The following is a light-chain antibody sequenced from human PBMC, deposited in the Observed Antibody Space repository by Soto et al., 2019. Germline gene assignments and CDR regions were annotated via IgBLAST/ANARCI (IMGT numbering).Light chain of an antibody. CDR1: QGISSY. CDR3: QQYYTYPRRT. CDR2: AAS. Sequence: AIRMTQSPSSLSASTGDRVTITCRASQGISSYLAWYQQKPGKAPKLLIYAASTLQSGVPSRFSGSGSGTDFTLTIICLQSEDFATYYCQQYYTYPRRTFGQGTKVEIK. V-gene: IGKV1-8*01. J-gene: IGKJ1*01.